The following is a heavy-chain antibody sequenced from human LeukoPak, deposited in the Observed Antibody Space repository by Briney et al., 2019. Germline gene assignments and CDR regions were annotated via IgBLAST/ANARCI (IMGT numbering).Heavy chain of an antibody. J-gene: IGHJ4*02. Sequence: SGSSVRLSCVASGFGFSDSGMHWVRQATGKALEWVALISFDGTKKYYADSMMGRFTISRDNSRNTVYLQLNSLRVEDTAVYYCARWNEDSEILRDSWGQGTLVIVSS. CDR2: ISFDGTKK. V-gene: IGHV3-30*03. CDR3: ARWNEDSEILRDS. D-gene: IGHD1-1*01. CDR1: GFGFSDSG.